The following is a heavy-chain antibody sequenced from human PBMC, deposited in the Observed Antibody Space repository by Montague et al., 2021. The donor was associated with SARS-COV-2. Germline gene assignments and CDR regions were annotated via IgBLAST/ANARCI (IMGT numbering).Heavy chain of an antibody. CDR2: IEASTGNA. Sequence: TLSLTCTVSGASINTGPYNWSWIRQPAGGGLEWIVRIEASTGNAKYNPSLNGRATLSLDTSRNHFSLRLSSVTAADTALYYCAREGNQWTGWFDAWGQGILVTVSS. CDR1: GASINTGPYN. J-gene: IGHJ5*02. CDR3: AREGNQWTGWFDA. V-gene: IGHV4-61*02. D-gene: IGHD3/OR15-3a*01.